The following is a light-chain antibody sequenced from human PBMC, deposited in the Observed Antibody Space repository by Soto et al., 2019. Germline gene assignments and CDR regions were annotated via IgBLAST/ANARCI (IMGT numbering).Light chain of an antibody. V-gene: IGLV2-8*01. CDR3: SSYAGGRSLV. Sequence: QSALTQPPSASGPPGQSVTISCTGTSNDVGGYKFVSWHQHHPGKAPKLIIYEVSERPSGVPDRFSGSKSGNTASLTVSGLQAEDEADYYCSSYAGGRSLVFGGGTKLTVL. J-gene: IGLJ3*02. CDR1: SNDVGGYKF. CDR2: EVS.